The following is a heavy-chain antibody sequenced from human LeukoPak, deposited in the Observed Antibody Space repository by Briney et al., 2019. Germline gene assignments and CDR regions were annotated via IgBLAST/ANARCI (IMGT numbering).Heavy chain of an antibody. CDR1: GGSISSYY. V-gene: IGHV4-4*07. Sequence: SETLSLTCTVSGGSISSYYWSWIRQPAGKGLEWIGRIYTSGSTNYNPSLKSRVTMSVDTSKNQFSLKLSSVTAADTAVYYCARNAMISLPGPRSDAFDIWGQGTMVTVSS. J-gene: IGHJ3*02. CDR3: ARNAMISLPGPRSDAFDI. CDR2: IYTSGST. D-gene: IGHD3/OR15-3a*01.